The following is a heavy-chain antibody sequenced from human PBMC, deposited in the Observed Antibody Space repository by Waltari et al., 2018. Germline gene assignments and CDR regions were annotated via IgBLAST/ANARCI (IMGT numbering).Heavy chain of an antibody. CDR3: AREKLHCSGGSCYSSARAFDI. Sequence: EVHLVDSGGHLVQPGGSLRLSCAASGFPFSSYIMNWIRQTPGQGLDWVSSISSSSSYIYYADSVKGRFTSSRDNAKNSLYLQMNSLRAEDTAVYYCAREKLHCSGGSCYSSARAFDIWGQGTMVTVSS. CDR1: GFPFSSYI. CDR2: ISSSSSYI. J-gene: IGHJ3*02. D-gene: IGHD2-15*01. V-gene: IGHV3-21*01.